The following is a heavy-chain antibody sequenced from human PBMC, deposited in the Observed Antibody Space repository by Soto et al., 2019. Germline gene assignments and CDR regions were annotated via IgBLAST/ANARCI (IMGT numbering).Heavy chain of an antibody. Sequence: ASVKVSCKASGYTFTGYYMHWVRQAPGQGLEWMGWINPNSGGTNYAQKFQGWVTMTRDTSISTACMELSRLRSDDTAVYYCARERRAVAGAFDIWGQGTMVT. J-gene: IGHJ3*02. V-gene: IGHV1-2*04. CDR2: INPNSGGT. CDR1: GYTFTGYY. D-gene: IGHD6-19*01. CDR3: ARERRAVAGAFDI.